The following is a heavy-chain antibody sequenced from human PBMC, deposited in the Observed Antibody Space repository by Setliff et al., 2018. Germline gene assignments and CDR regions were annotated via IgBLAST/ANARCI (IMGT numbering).Heavy chain of an antibody. Sequence: ASVKVSCKASGYTFTGYYMHWVRQAPGQGLEWMGWIKPNSGGTNYAQKFQGWVTMTRDTSISTAYMELSSLRSDDTAVYYCARDRDSSGYPYYFDYWGQGTLVTVSS. V-gene: IGHV1-2*04. J-gene: IGHJ4*02. CDR1: GYTFTGYY. D-gene: IGHD3-22*01. CDR2: IKPNSGGT. CDR3: ARDRDSSGYPYYFDY.